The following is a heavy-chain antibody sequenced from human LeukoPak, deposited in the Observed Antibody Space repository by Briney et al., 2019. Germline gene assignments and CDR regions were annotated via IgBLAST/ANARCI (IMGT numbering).Heavy chain of an antibody. J-gene: IGHJ4*02. D-gene: IGHD6-13*01. CDR3: ARATGYDATFDY. Sequence: GGSLRLSCAASGFTFSTYWMSWVRQAPGKGLEWVANIKEDGSEKYYVDSVKSRFTISRDNAKNSLYLQMNSLRAEDTALYYCARATGYDATFDYWGQGTLVTVSS. CDR1: GFTFSTYW. CDR2: IKEDGSEK. V-gene: IGHV3-7*02.